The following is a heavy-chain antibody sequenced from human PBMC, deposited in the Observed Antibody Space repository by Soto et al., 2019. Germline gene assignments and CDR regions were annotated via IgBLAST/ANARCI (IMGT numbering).Heavy chain of an antibody. CDR2: ITWNSGTI. V-gene: IGHV3-9*01. D-gene: IGHD6-19*01. J-gene: IGHJ4*02. CDR3: AKGGWLVFGHYFDY. CDR1: GFSFGDYA. Sequence: EVQLVESGGGLVQPGRSLRLSCAASGFSFGDYAMRWVRQAPGKGLEWVSGITWNSGTIGYADSVKGRFTISRDNAKNSLYLQMSSLRPEDTAFYYCAKGGWLVFGHYFDYWGQGTLVTVSS.